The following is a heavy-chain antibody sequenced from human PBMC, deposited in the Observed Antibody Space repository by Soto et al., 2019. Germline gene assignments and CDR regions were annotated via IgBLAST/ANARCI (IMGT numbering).Heavy chain of an antibody. J-gene: IGHJ4*02. CDR2: IIPILGIA. V-gene: IGHV1-69*02. CDR1: GGTFSSYT. CDR3: ARGDYYGSGSYDY. D-gene: IGHD3-10*01. Sequence: QVQPVQSGAEVKKPGSSVKVSCKASGGTFSSYTISWVRQAPGQGLEWMGRIIPILGIANYAQKFQGRVTITADKSTSTAYMELSSLRSEDTAVYYCARGDYYGSGSYDYWGQGTLVTVSS.